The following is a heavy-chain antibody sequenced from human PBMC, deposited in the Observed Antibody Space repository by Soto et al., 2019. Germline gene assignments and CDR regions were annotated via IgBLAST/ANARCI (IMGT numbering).Heavy chain of an antibody. J-gene: IGHJ6*03. CDR2: INHSGST. D-gene: IGHD2-2*01. Sequence: SSETRSLTCAVYGGSFSGYNWSWIRQPPGKGLEWIGEINHSGSTNYNPSLKSRVTISVDTSKNQFSLKLSSVTAADTAVYYCARVKGYCSSTSCYFLGYYMDVWGKGTTVT. V-gene: IGHV4-34*01. CDR3: ARVKGYCSSTSCYFLGYYMDV. CDR1: GGSFSGYN.